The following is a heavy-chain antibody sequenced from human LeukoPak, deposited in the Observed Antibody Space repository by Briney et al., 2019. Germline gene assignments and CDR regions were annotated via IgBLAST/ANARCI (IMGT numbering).Heavy chain of an antibody. CDR2: VSGGGETT. CDR3: ARSTTSYCSSTSGDH. CDR1: GFTFSSNA. D-gene: IGHD2-2*01. V-gene: IGHV3-23*01. Sequence: GGSLRLSCAATGFTFSSNAISWVRQAPGKGLEWVSAVSGGGETTYYADSVKGRFTIFRDNSKNTLYLQMNSLRAEDTAVYYCARSTTSYCSSTSGDHWGQGTLVTVSS. J-gene: IGHJ1*01.